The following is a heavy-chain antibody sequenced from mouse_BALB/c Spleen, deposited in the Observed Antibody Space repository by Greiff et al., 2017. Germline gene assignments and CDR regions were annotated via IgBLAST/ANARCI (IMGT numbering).Heavy chain of an antibody. Sequence: EVMLVESGGGLVKPGGSLKLSCAASGFTFSSYAMSWVRQTPEKRLEWVASISSGGSTYYPDSVKGRFTISRDNARNILYLQMSSLRSEDTAMYYCARGDDYDVAWFAYWGQGTLVTVSA. J-gene: IGHJ3*01. D-gene: IGHD2-4*01. CDR3: ARGDDYDVAWFAY. CDR2: ISSGGST. V-gene: IGHV5-6-5*01. CDR1: GFTFSSYA.